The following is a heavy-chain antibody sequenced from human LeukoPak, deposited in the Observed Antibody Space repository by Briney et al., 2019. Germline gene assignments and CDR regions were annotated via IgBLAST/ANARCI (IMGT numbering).Heavy chain of an antibody. V-gene: IGHV3-74*01. Sequence: PGGSLRLSCVASGFTFSTYWMHWVRQAPGKGLVWVSRINTDGIITIYADSVKGRFTISRDSAKNTLYLQMNSLRAEDTAVYYCARGNSNGFDIWGQGTMVTVSS. D-gene: IGHD1-7*01. CDR2: INTDGIIT. CDR1: GFTFSTYW. J-gene: IGHJ3*02. CDR3: ARGNSNGFDI.